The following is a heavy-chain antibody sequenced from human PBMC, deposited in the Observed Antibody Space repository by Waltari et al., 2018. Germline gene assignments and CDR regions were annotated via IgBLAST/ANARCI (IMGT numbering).Heavy chain of an antibody. V-gene: IGHV3-53*01. D-gene: IGHD1-1*01. CDR2: IDRDGNT. CDR3: ASTLHLDGWLDGFDI. J-gene: IGHJ3*02. Sequence: EEQLVESGGGVIQIGGSLRLSCEGSGFSVSDNYMNWGRQGPGKGLEWGSTIDRDGNTYYADSGKGRFATSRGSSRDTVYFEMNSLRPDDTAVYYCASTLHLDGWLDGFDIWGQGTVVTVSS. CDR1: GFSVSDNY.